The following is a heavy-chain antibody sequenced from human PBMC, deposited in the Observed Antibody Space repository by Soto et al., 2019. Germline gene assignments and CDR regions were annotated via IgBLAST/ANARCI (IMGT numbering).Heavy chain of an antibody. CDR3: ARDDRSSIDY. D-gene: IGHD6-13*01. J-gene: IGHJ4*02. Sequence: VKVSCKASGYTFTSYAIHWVRQAPGQRLEWMGWINCGNGETKYSQKFQGRVTITRDTSATTVSMELSSLRSEDTVVYYCARDDRSSIDYWGQGTLVTVSS. CDR2: INCGNGET. V-gene: IGHV1-3*01. CDR1: GYTFTSYA.